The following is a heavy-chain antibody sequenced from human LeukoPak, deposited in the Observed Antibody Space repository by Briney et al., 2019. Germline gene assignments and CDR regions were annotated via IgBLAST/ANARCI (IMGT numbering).Heavy chain of an antibody. D-gene: IGHD5-12*01. V-gene: IGHV3-30*03. CDR3: ARMSGYDDDY. J-gene: IGHJ4*02. CDR1: GFTFSSYG. Sequence: QTGGSLRLSCAASGFTFSSYGMHWVRQAPGKGLEWVAVISYDGSNKYYADSVKGRFTISRDNAKNSLYLQMNSLRAEDTAVYYCARMSGYDDDYWGQGTLVTVSS. CDR2: ISYDGSNK.